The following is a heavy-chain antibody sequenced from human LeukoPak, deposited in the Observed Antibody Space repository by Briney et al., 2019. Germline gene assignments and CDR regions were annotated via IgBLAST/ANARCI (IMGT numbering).Heavy chain of an antibody. CDR1: GGTFSSYA. J-gene: IGHJ4*02. CDR2: IIPIFGTA. CDR3: ARDTGPYCSSTSCYALDY. V-gene: IGHV1-69*01. D-gene: IGHD2-2*01. Sequence: ASVKVSCKASGGTFSSYAINWVRQAPGQGLEWMGGIIPIFGTANYAQKFQGRVTITADESTSTAYMELSSLRSEDTAVYYCARDTGPYCSSTSCYALDYWGQGTLVTVSS.